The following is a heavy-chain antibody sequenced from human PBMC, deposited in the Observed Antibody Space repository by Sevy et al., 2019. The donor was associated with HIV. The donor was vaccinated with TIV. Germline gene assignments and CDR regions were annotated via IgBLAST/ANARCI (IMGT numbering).Heavy chain of an antibody. CDR2: IYYSGST. Sequence: SETLSLTCTVSGGSISSYYWSWIRQPPGKGLEWIGYIYYSGSTNYNPSLKSRVTISVDTSKNQFSLKLSSVTAADTAVYSCARFGPPYITGTNPDWFDPWGQGTLVTVSS. V-gene: IGHV4-59*01. CDR1: GGSISSYY. D-gene: IGHD1-7*01. J-gene: IGHJ5*02. CDR3: ARFGPPYITGTNPDWFDP.